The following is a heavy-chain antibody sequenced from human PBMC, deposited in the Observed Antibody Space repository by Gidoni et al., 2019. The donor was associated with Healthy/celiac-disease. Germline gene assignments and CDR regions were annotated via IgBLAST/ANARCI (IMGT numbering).Heavy chain of an antibody. V-gene: IGHV3-9*01. J-gene: IGHJ4*02. CDR3: AKDHQAIWFGELSYFDY. Sequence: EVQLVESGGGLVHPGRSLRLSCSASGFTFDDYAMHWVRQAPGKGLEWVSGISWNSGSRGYADSVKGRFTISRDNAKNSLYLQMNSLRAEDTALYYCAKDHQAIWFGELSYFDYWGQGTLVTVSS. CDR2: ISWNSGSR. D-gene: IGHD3-10*01. CDR1: GFTFDDYA.